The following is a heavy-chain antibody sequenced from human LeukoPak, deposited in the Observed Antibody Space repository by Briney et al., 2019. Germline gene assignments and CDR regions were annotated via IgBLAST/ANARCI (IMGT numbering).Heavy chain of an antibody. Sequence: PSETLPLTCTVSGGSINSSSYSWGWIRQPPGKGLKWIGSIYYSGTTYYNPSLKSRVTISVDTSKIQFSLKLSSVAATDTAVYFCARLRFDFWSGYTHPYFDYWGQGTLVTVSS. J-gene: IGHJ4*02. CDR2: IYYSGTT. CDR1: GGSINSSSYS. D-gene: IGHD3-3*01. CDR3: ARLRFDFWSGYTHPYFDY. V-gene: IGHV4-39*01.